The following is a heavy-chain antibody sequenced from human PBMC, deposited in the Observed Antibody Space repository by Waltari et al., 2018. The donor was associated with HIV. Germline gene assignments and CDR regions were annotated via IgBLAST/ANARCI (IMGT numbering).Heavy chain of an antibody. V-gene: IGHV1-18*01. J-gene: IGHJ4*02. CDR2: VSAYNGNT. CDR3: ARINCTSVSCYASLDY. Sequence: QVQLVQAGAEVKKPGASVKVSCTASGYTFTSYGISWVRQAPGQGLEWMGWVSAYNGNTNYAQKLQGRVTMTTDTSTSTAYMELRSLRSDDTAVYYCARINCTSVSCYASLDYWGQGTLVTVSS. CDR1: GYTFTSYG. D-gene: IGHD2-2*01.